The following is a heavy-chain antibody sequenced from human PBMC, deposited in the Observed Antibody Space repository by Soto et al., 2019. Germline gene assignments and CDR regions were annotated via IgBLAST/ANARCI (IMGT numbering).Heavy chain of an antibody. V-gene: IGHV1-18*01. D-gene: IGHD6-19*01. CDR2: VNAYNGNT. Sequence: QVQLVQSGAEVNKPGASVKVSCKASGYTFTSYGISWVRQAPGQELEWMGWVNAYNGNTNYAQKFQGRVTMTTETPTSTAYMELRSLRSDDTAVYCCAREAVSGRTGFDYWGQGTLVTVSS. J-gene: IGHJ4*02. CDR1: GYTFTSYG. CDR3: AREAVSGRTGFDY.